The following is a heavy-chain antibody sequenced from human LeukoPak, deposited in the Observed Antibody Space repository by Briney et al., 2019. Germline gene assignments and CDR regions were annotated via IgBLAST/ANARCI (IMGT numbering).Heavy chain of an antibody. D-gene: IGHD3-10*01. CDR2: ISSSSSYI. V-gene: IGHV3-21*01. J-gene: IGHJ1*01. CDR3: ASWPMGVRPH. Sequence: PGGSLRLSCAASGFTFSSYAMHWVRQAPGKGLEWVSSISSSSSYIYYADSVKGRFTISRDNAKNSLYLQMNSLRAEDTAVYYCASWPMGVRPHWGQGTLVTVSS. CDR1: GFTFSSYA.